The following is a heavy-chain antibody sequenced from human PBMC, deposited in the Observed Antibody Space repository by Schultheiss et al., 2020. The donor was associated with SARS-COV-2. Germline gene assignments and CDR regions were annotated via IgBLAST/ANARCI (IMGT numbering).Heavy chain of an antibody. V-gene: IGHV1-69*04. CDR3: ARGPERWLQLFYYYGMDV. J-gene: IGHJ6*02. D-gene: IGHD5-24*01. Sequence: SVKVSCKASGGTFSSYAISWVRQAPGQGLEWMGRIIPILGIANYAQKFQGRVTMTRNTSISTAYMELSSLRSEDTAVYYCARGPERWLQLFYYYGMDVWGQGTTVTVSS. CDR1: GGTFSSYA. CDR2: IIPILGIA.